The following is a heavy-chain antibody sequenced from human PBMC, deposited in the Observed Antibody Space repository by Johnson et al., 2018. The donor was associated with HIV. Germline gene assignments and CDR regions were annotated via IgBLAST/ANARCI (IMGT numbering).Heavy chain of an antibody. V-gene: IGHV3-30-3*01. CDR2: ISYDGSNK. CDR1: GFTVSSNY. CDR3: ARGPIGDDAFDI. Sequence: QVQLVESGGGLIQPEGSLRLSCAASGFTVSSNYMSWVRQAPGKGLEWVAVISYDGSNKYYADSVKGRFTISRDNSKNTLYLQMNSLRAEDTAVYFCARGPIGDDAFDIWGQGTMVTVSS. J-gene: IGHJ3*02. D-gene: IGHD3-16*02.